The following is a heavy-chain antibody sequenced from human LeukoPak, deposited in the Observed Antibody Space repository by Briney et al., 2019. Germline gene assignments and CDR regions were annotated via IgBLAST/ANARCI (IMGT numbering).Heavy chain of an antibody. CDR3: ARDTGITMIAYGMDV. CDR1: GFTFSDYY. CDR2: ISSSGSTI. V-gene: IGHV3-11*01. J-gene: IGHJ6*02. D-gene: IGHD3-22*01. Sequence: GGSLGLSCAASGFTFSDYYMSWIRQAPGKGLEWVSYISSSGSTIYYADSVKGRFTISRDNAKNSLYLQMNSLRAEDTAVYYCARDTGITMIAYGMDVWGQGTTVTVSS.